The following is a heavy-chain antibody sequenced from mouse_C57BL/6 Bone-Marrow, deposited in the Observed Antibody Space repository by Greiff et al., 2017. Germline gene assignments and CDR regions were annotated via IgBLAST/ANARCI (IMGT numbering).Heavy chain of an antibody. Sequence: EVMLVESGGGLVQPKGSLKLSCAASGFSFNTYAMNWVRQAPGKGLEWVARIRSKSNNYATYYADSVKDRFTISRDDSESMLYLQMNNLKTEDTAMYYCVRQGYPYYFDYWGQGTTLTVSS. D-gene: IGHD2-14*01. CDR1: GFSFNTYA. V-gene: IGHV10-1*01. CDR2: IRSKSNNYAT. J-gene: IGHJ2*01. CDR3: VRQGYPYYFDY.